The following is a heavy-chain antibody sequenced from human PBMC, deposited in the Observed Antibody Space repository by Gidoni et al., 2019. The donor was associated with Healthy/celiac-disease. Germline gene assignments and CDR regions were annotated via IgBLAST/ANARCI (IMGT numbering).Heavy chain of an antibody. CDR2: IYYSGST. D-gene: IGHD2-2*01. CDR3: ARRATVPAAGYYYGMDV. CDR1: GGSISSYY. Sequence: QVQLQESGPGLVKPSETLSLTCTVSGGSISSYYWSWIRQPPGKGLEWIGYIYYSGSTNYNPSLKSRVTISVDTSKNQFSLKLSSVTAADTAVYYCARRATVPAAGYYYGMDVWGQGTTVTVSS. J-gene: IGHJ6*02. V-gene: IGHV4-59*08.